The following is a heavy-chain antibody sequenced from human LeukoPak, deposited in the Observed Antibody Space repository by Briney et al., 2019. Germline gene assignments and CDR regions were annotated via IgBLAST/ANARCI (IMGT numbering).Heavy chain of an antibody. Sequence: GGSLRLSCAASGFTFSSYGMHWVRQAPGKGLEWVAFIVFDGSKTNYADSVKGRFTISRDNSKNTVYLQMSTLTIEDTAVYYCAKWVAAGIDYWGQGTLVTVSS. V-gene: IGHV3-30*02. D-gene: IGHD6-13*01. J-gene: IGHJ4*02. CDR1: GFTFSSYG. CDR3: AKWVAAGIDY. CDR2: IVFDGSKT.